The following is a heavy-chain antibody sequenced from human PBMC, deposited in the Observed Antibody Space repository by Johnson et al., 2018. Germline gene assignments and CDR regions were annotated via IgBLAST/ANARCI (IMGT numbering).Heavy chain of an antibody. V-gene: IGHV3-48*01. J-gene: IGHJ3*02. CDR2: ISSSSTTI. CDR1: GLSFSDYG. D-gene: IGHD3-10*01. Sequence: VQLVESGGGLIRPGGSLRLSCAASGLSFSDYGMNWVRQAPGKGLEWVSYISSSSTTIYYAESVKGRFTISRDNAKNALYLQMNSLSAEDTAVYYCTRYPRGDGFDIWGQGTMVTVSS. CDR3: TRYPRGDGFDI.